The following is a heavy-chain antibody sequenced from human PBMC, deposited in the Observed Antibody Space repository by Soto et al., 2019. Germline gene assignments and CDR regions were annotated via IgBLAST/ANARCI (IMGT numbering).Heavy chain of an antibody. CDR2: ISSSGSTI. CDR3: ARDGTRYCSSTSCLDGFDP. V-gene: IGHV3-48*03. CDR1: GFTFSSYE. J-gene: IGHJ5*02. D-gene: IGHD2-2*01. Sequence: LRLSCAASGFTFSSYEMNWVRQAPGKGLEWVSYISSSGSTIYYADSVKGRFTISRDNAKNSLYLQMNSLRAEDTAVYYCARDGTRYCSSTSCLDGFDPWGQGTLVTVSS.